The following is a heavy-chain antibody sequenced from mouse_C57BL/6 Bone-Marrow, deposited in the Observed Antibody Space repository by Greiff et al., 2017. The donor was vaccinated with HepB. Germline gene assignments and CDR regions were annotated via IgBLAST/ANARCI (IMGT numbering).Heavy chain of an antibody. V-gene: IGHV5-9-1*02. J-gene: IGHJ1*03. Sequence: DVQLVESGEGLVKPGGSLKLSCAASGFTFSSYAMSWVRQTPEKRLEWVAYISSGGDYIYYADTVKGRFTISRDNARNTLYLQMSSLKSEDTAMYYCTRGFHYYCSAYWYFDVWGTGTTVTVSS. CDR1: GFTFSSYA. CDR3: TRGFHYYCSAYWYFDV. D-gene: IGHD1-1*01. CDR2: ISSGGDYI.